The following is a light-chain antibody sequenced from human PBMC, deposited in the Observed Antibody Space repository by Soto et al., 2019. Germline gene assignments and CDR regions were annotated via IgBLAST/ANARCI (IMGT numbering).Light chain of an antibody. CDR2: YNT. J-gene: IGLJ1*01. V-gene: IGLV1-40*01. Sequence: QSVLTQPPSVSGAPGQRVTISCTGTSSNIGAGYDVHWYQQLPGTAPKLLIYYNTNRPSGVPDRFSGSKSATSASLAITGLQAEDEADYYCQSYDSSLTGLYVFGPGTKVTVL. CDR3: QSYDSSLTGLYV. CDR1: SSNIGAGYD.